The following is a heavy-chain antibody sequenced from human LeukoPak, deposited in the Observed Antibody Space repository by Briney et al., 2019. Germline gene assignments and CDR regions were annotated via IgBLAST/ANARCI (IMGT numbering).Heavy chain of an antibody. CDR2: INPSGGSA. V-gene: IGHV1-46*01. CDR1: GYSFTSYY. Sequence: ASVKVSCKASGYSFTSYYMHWVRQAPAPGLGWMGIINPSGGSASYAQKSQGRVTMTSDTSTSTVYMEVSSLRSEDTAVYYCARVFTPGRFDYWGQGTLVTVSS. CDR3: ARVFTPGRFDY. J-gene: IGHJ4*02.